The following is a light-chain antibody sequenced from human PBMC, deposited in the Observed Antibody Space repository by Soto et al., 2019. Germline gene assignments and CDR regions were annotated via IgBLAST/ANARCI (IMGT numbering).Light chain of an antibody. CDR2: QVS. CDR1: QSLVYSDGNTY. Sequence: DIVLTQTPRASPVTLGQPASSACRSSQSLVYSDGNTYLSWLQQRPGQPPRLLIYQVSNRFSGVPDRFSGSGAGTDLTLKISRVEAEDVGVYYGVQFAHFPRTFGQGTKVEIK. J-gene: IGKJ1*01. V-gene: IGKV2-24*01. CDR3: VQFAHFPRT.